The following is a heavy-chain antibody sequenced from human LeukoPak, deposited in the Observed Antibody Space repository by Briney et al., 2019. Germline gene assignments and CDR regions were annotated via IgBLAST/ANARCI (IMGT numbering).Heavy chain of an antibody. CDR1: GGSFSGYY. V-gene: IGHV4-34*01. CDR3: ASLRQKRNCSGGSCYPNYYYYYMDV. D-gene: IGHD2-15*01. J-gene: IGHJ6*03. Sequence: PSETLSLTCAVYGGSFSGYYWSWIRQPPGKGLEWIGEINHSGSTDYNPSLKNRVTISVDTSKNQFSLKLSSVTAADTAVYYCASLRQKRNCSGGSCYPNYYYYYMDVWGKGTTITVSS. CDR2: INHSGST.